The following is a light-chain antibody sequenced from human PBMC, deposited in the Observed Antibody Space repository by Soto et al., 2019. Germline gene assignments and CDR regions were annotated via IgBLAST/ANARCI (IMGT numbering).Light chain of an antibody. Sequence: EIGMTQSPATLSVSPGERATLSCRASQSVSSNLAWYQQKPGQAPRLLVYAASTRASGIPDRFSGSGSGTDFTLTISRLEPEDFAVYYCQQYGSSSWTFGQGTKVDI. CDR3: QQYGSSSWT. CDR1: QSVSSN. CDR2: AAS. J-gene: IGKJ1*01. V-gene: IGKV3-20*01.